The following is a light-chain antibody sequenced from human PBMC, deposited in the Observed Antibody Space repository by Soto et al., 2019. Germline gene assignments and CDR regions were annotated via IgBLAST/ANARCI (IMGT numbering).Light chain of an antibody. CDR2: GAY. J-gene: IGKJ2*01. V-gene: IGKV3-20*01. CDR1: QSVSSNY. Sequence: EYVLTQSPGTLSLSPGESATLSCRASQSVSSNYLAWYQQKPGQIPRLLIYGAYRRATGIPDRFVGFGSGTDFTLTITRLEPEDFAVYYCHQYGSSSTFGQGTRLEIK. CDR3: HQYGSSST.